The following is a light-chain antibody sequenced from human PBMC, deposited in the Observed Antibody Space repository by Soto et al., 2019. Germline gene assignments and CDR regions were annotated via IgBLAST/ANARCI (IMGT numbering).Light chain of an antibody. CDR1: QGISSY. CDR2: AAS. J-gene: IGKJ4*01. CDR3: QKYNSAPLT. Sequence: DIQMTQSPSSLSASVGDRVTITCRASQGISSYLAWYQQKPGKVPKVLIYAASTLQSGVPSRFSGSGSGTDFTLTISSLQSEDAATYYCQKYNSAPLTFGGGTKVDIK. V-gene: IGKV1-27*01.